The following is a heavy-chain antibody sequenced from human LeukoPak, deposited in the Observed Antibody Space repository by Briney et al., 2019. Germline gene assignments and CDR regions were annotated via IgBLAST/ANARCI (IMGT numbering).Heavy chain of an antibody. V-gene: IGHV3-74*01. Sequence: GGSLRLSCAASGFTFSSYWMHWVRQAPGKGLVWVSRINSDGSSTTYADSVKGRFTISRDKAKNTLYLQMNSLRAEDTAVYYCAREYSSSRYFDYWGQGTLVTVSS. CDR3: AREYSSSRYFDY. D-gene: IGHD6-6*01. CDR2: INSDGSST. J-gene: IGHJ4*02. CDR1: GFTFSSYW.